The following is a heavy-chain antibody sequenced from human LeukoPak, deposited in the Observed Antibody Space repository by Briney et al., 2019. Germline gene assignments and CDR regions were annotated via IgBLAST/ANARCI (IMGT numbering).Heavy chain of an antibody. V-gene: IGHV3-21*01. CDR2: ISSSSSYI. Sequence: PGGSLRLSCAASGFTFSSYSMNWVRQAPGKGLEWLSSISSSSSYIYYADSVKGRFTISRDNAKNSLFLQMNILRAADTAVYYCARQTGISIDIWGQGTMVTVSS. CDR1: GFTFSSYS. J-gene: IGHJ3*02. CDR3: ARQTGISIDI. D-gene: IGHD2/OR15-2a*01.